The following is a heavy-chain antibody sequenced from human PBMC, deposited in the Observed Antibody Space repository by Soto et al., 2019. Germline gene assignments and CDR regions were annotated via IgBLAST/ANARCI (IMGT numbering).Heavy chain of an antibody. V-gene: IGHV3-23*01. J-gene: IGHJ4*02. CDR2: ISGSGGST. CDR3: AYLGEYSQSQFNY. CDR1: GFTFSSYA. D-gene: IGHD5-18*01. Sequence: GSLRLSCAASGFTFSSYAMSWVRQAPGKGLEWVSAISGSGGSTYYADSVKGRFTISRDNSKNTLYLQMNSLRAEDTAVYYCAYLGEYSQSQFNYWGQGTLVTVSS.